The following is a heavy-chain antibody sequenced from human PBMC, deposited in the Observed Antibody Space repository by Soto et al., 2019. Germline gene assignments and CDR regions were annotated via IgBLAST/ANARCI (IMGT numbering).Heavy chain of an antibody. D-gene: IGHD2-8*02. CDR3: ARDQITGLFDY. J-gene: IGHJ4*02. V-gene: IGHV4-34*01. CDR2: INHSGST. Sequence: SETLSLTCAVYGGSFSGYYWTGIRQPPGTGLEWIGEINHSGSTNYNPSLKSRVTISVDTSKNQFSLKLTSVTAADTAVYYCARDQITGLFDYWGQGTLVTVSS. CDR1: GGSFSGYY.